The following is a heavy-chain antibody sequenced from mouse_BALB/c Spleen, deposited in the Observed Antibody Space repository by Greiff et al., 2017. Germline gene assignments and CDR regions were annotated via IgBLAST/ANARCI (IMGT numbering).Heavy chain of an antibody. Sequence: QVQLQQSGAELVKPGASVKMSCKASGYTFTSYWMHWVKQRPGQGLEWIGVIDPSDSYTSYNQKFKGKATLTVDTSSSTAYMQLSSLTSEDSAVYYCTGYGNYGAMDYWGQGTSVTVSS. V-gene: IGHV1S127*01. CDR1: GYTFTSYW. J-gene: IGHJ4*01. CDR2: IDPSDSYT. CDR3: TGYGNYGAMDY. D-gene: IGHD2-10*02.